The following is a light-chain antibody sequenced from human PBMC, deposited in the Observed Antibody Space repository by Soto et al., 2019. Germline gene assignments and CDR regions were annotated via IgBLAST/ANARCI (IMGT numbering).Light chain of an antibody. CDR3: QQYGSSAPWT. CDR1: QSIGSDY. CDR2: GAS. V-gene: IGKV3-20*01. Sequence: IVLTQSPGTVSLSPEERASLSCRASQSIGSDYLAWYQQRPGQAPRLLIYGASSRATGVPDKFSGSGSGTDFTLTISRLEPEDFAVYYCQQYGSSAPWTFGQGTK. J-gene: IGKJ1*01.